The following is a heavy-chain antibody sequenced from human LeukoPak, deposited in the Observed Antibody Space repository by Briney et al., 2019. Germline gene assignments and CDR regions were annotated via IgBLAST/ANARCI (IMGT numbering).Heavy chain of an antibody. Sequence: GESLKISCKGSGYSFTSYWIGWVRQMPGKGLEWMGIIYPGDSDTRYSPSFQGQVTISADKSISTAYLQWSSLKASDTAMYYCARQYYYGSGSPLFDYWGQGSLVTVSS. D-gene: IGHD3-10*01. J-gene: IGHJ4*02. CDR1: GYSFTSYW. V-gene: IGHV5-51*01. CDR3: ARQYYYGSGSPLFDY. CDR2: IYPGDSDT.